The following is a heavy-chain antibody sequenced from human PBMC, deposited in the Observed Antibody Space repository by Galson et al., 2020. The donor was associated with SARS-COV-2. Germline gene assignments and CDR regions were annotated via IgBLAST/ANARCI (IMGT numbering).Heavy chain of an antibody. V-gene: IGHV5-51*01. J-gene: IGHJ5*02. CDR3: ARRSEYHHAWVWFDP. CDR2: IYPGDSDT. D-gene: IGHD2-2*01. Sequence: GGSLRLSCKGSGYSFTSYWIGWVRQMPGKGLEWMGIIYPGDSDTRYSPSFQGQVTISADKSISTAYLQWSSLKASDTAMYYCARRSEYHHAWVWFDPWGQGTLVTVSS. CDR1: GYSFTSYW.